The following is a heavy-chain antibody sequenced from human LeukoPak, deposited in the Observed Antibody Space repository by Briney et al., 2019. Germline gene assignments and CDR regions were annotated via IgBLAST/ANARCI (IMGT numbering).Heavy chain of an antibody. Sequence: SETLSLTCAVYGGSFSGYYWSWIRQPPGKGLEWIGEINHSGSTYYNPSLKSRVTISVDTSKNQFSLKLSSVTAADTAVYYCARAANWGNEKETFDYWGQGILVTVSS. V-gene: IGHV4-34*01. CDR2: INHSGST. CDR3: ARAANWGNEKETFDY. CDR1: GGSFSGYY. J-gene: IGHJ4*02. D-gene: IGHD7-27*01.